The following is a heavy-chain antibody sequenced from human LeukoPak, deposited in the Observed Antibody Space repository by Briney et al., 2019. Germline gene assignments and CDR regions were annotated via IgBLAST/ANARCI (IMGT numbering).Heavy chain of an antibody. V-gene: IGHV4-38-2*02. D-gene: IGHD6-6*01. CDR3: ARDSSSFDY. J-gene: IGHJ4*02. CDR2: IYHSGST. CDR1: GYSISSGYY. Sequence: SETLSLTCTVSGYSISSGYYWGWIRQPPEKGLEWIGSIYHSGSTYYNPSLKSRVTISVDTSKNQFSLKLSSVTAADTAVYYRARDSSSFDYWGQGTLVTVSS.